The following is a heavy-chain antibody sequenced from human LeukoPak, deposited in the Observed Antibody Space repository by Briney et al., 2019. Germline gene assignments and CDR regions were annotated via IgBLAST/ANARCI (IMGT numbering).Heavy chain of an antibody. V-gene: IGHV1-69*13. D-gene: IGHD3-10*01. CDR1: GGTFSSYA. Sequence: ASVKVSCKASGGTFSSYAISWVRQAPGQGLEWMGGIIPIFGTANYAQKFQGRVTITADEPTSTAYMELSSLRSEDTAVYYCARDKGVLWFGEDYYYYYYYMDVWGKGTTVTISS. CDR2: IIPIFGTA. CDR3: ARDKGVLWFGEDYYYYYYYMDV. J-gene: IGHJ6*03.